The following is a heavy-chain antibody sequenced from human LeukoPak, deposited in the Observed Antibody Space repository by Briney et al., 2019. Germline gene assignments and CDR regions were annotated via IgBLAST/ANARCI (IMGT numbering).Heavy chain of an antibody. V-gene: IGHV4-39*01. CDR2: IYYSGST. Sequence: PSETLSLTCTVSGGSISSSSYYWGWIRQPPGKGLEWIGSIYYSGSTYYNPSLKSRVTISVDTSKNQFSLELSSVTAADTAVYYCASLLLDPGYYYYMDVWGKGTTVTVSS. D-gene: IGHD3/OR15-3a*01. J-gene: IGHJ6*03. CDR1: GGSISSSSYY. CDR3: ASLLLDPGYYYYMDV.